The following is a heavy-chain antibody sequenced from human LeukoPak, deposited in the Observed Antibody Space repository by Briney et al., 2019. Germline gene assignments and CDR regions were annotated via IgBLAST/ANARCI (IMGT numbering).Heavy chain of an antibody. V-gene: IGHV3-48*03. CDR3: AKKSVWFGELFDP. CDR2: ISSTGSTI. J-gene: IGHJ5*02. CDR1: GFTFSNYE. D-gene: IGHD3-10*01. Sequence: GGSLRLSCAASGFTFSNYEMNWVRQAPGKGLEWVSYISSTGSTIYYADSVKGRFTISRDNSKNTLYLQMNSLRAEDTAVYYCAKKSVWFGELFDPWGQGTLVTVSS.